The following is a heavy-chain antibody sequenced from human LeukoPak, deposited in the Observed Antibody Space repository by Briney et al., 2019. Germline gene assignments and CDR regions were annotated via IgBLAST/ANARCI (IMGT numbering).Heavy chain of an antibody. CDR2: ISSSSSYI. CDR3: ARDKSFYGMDV. J-gene: IGHJ6*02. Sequence: PGGSLRLSCAASGFTFSSYSMNWVRQPPGKGLEWVSSISSSSSYIYYADSVKGRFTISRDNAKNSLYLQMNSLRAEDTAVYYCARDKSFYGMDVWGQGTTVTVSS. V-gene: IGHV3-21*01. CDR1: GFTFSSYS.